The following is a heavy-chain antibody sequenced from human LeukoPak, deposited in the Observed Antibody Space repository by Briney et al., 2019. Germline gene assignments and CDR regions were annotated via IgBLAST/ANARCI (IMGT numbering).Heavy chain of an antibody. Sequence: ASVKVSCKASGGTFSSYAISWVRQAPGQGLGWMGGIIPIFGTANYAQKFQGRVTITADESTSTAYMELSSLRSEDTAVYYCASCGGDCLFGFDPWGQGTLVTVSS. CDR2: IIPIFGTA. V-gene: IGHV1-69*13. CDR1: GGTFSSYA. J-gene: IGHJ5*02. CDR3: ASCGGDCLFGFDP. D-gene: IGHD2-21*01.